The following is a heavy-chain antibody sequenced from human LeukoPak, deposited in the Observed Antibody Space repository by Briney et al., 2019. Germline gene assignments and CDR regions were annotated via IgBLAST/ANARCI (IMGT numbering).Heavy chain of an antibody. J-gene: IGHJ4*02. V-gene: IGHV1-8*03. D-gene: IGHD3-10*01. Sequence: ASVKVSCKASGYTFTSYDINWVRQATGQGLEWMGWMNPNSGNTGYAQKFQGRVTITRNTSISTAYMDLSRLTSDDTAVYYCARVYYYASGRLDSWGQGTLITVSS. CDR1: GYTFTSYD. CDR3: ARVYYYASGRLDS. CDR2: MNPNSGNT.